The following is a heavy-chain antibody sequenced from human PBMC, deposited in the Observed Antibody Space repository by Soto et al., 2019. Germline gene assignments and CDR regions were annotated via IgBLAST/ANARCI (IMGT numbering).Heavy chain of an antibody. CDR2: IYPGDSDT. V-gene: IGHV5-51*01. CDR3: ARQNIAAAGNYYYYYGMDV. D-gene: IGHD6-13*01. J-gene: IGHJ6*02. Sequence: GESLKISCKGSGYSFTSYWIGWVRQMPWKGLEWMGIIYPGDSDTRYSPSFQGQVTISADKSISTAYLQWSSLKASDTAMYYCARQNIAAAGNYYYYYGMDVWGQGTPVTVYS. CDR1: GYSFTSYW.